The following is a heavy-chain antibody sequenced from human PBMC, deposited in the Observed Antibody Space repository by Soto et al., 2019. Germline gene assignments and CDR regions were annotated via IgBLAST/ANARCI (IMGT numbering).Heavy chain of an antibody. CDR2: FDPEDGET. D-gene: IGHD2-15*01. V-gene: IGHV1-24*01. Sequence: ASVKVSCKVSGYTLTELSMHWVRQAPGKGLEWMGGFDPEDGETIYAQKFQGRVTMTEDTSTDTAYMELSSLRSEDTAVYYCATDTRYCSGGSCFSFDPWGQGTLVTVSS. J-gene: IGHJ5*02. CDR3: ATDTRYCSGGSCFSFDP. CDR1: GYTLTELS.